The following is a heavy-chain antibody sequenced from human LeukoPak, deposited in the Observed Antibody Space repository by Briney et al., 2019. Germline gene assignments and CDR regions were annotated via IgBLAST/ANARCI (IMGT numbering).Heavy chain of an antibody. Sequence: ASVKVSCKASGGTFSSYTISWVQQAPGKGLEWMGLVDPEDGETIYAEKFQGRVTITADTSTDTAYMELSSLRSEDTAVYYCATYQWELPSFDYWGQGTLVTVSS. CDR1: GGTFSSYT. CDR2: VDPEDGET. CDR3: ATYQWELPSFDY. D-gene: IGHD1-26*01. J-gene: IGHJ4*02. V-gene: IGHV1-69-2*01.